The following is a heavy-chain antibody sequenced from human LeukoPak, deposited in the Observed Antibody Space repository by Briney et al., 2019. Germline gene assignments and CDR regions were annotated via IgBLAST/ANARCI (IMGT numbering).Heavy chain of an antibody. J-gene: IGHJ6*03. Sequence: PSETLSLTCTVSGGSISTSNYYWGWIRQPPGKGLEWIGNIFYSGSTYYNPSLKSRVTISVDTSKNQFSLKLSSVTAADTAVYYCARNFWSGYYHYYYMDVWGKGTTVTVSS. CDR1: GGSISTSNYY. D-gene: IGHD3-3*01. V-gene: IGHV4-39*07. CDR3: ARNFWSGYYHYYYMDV. CDR2: IFYSGST.